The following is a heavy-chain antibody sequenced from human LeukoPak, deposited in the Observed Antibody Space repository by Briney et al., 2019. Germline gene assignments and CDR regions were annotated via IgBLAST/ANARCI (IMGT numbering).Heavy chain of an antibody. CDR2: FDPEDGEP. D-gene: IGHD3-10*01. J-gene: IGHJ4*02. Sequence: ASVKVSCKIAEYTLTELSMQWVRQPPGQGLVLLERFDPEDGEPNYAHKFQGRVTMTADTTTDTVYMKLSSLRSEDTAVYYCATEGKMVRGVYTDDWGQGTLVTVSS. CDR1: EYTLTELS. V-gene: IGHV1-24*01. CDR3: ATEGKMVRGVYTDD.